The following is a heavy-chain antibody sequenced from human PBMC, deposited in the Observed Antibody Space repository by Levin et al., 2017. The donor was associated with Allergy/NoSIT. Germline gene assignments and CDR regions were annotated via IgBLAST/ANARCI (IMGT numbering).Heavy chain of an antibody. Sequence: GGSLRLSCAASGFTFSDYSMNWVRQAPGKGLEWVSSISPNSNYIYYADSLKGRFTISRDNAKSSVFLRMNSLRAEDTALYYCARSGSPDYWGQGTLVTVSS. CDR1: GFTFSDYS. CDR2: ISPNSNYI. CDR3: ARSGSPDY. V-gene: IGHV3-21*01. D-gene: IGHD3-22*01. J-gene: IGHJ4*02.